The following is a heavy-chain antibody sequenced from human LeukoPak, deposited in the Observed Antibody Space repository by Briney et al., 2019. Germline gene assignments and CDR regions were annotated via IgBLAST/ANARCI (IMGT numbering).Heavy chain of an antibody. Sequence: GRSLRLSCAASGFTFSSYGMHWVRQAPGKGLEWVAVIWYDGSNKYYADPVKGRFTISRDNSKNTLYLQMNSLRAEDTAVYYCARAAAGMPDYFDYWGQGTLVTVSS. V-gene: IGHV3-33*01. CDR1: GFTFSSYG. D-gene: IGHD6-13*01. CDR3: ARAAAGMPDYFDY. CDR2: IWYDGSNK. J-gene: IGHJ4*02.